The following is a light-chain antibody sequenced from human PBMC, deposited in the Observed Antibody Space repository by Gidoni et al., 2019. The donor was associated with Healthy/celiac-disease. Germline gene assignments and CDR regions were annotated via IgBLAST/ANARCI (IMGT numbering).Light chain of an antibody. Sequence: IRMTQSPSSFSASTVDSVTITCRASQGISSYLAWYQQKPGKATKLLIYAASTLQSGVPSRFRGSGSGTDFNITISCLQSEDFATYYCQQYYSYPRTFGQGTKLETK. J-gene: IGKJ2*01. CDR3: QQYYSYPRT. CDR2: AAS. V-gene: IGKV1-8*01. CDR1: QGISSY.